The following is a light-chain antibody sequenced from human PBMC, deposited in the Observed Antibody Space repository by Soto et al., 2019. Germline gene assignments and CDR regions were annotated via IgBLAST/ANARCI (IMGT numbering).Light chain of an antibody. Sequence: DIVMTQSPDSLAVSLGERATINCKSSQSVLYSSNNKNYLAWYQQKPRQPPKLLIYWASTRESGVPDRFSGSESGTDFTLTISSLQAEDVAVYYCQHYYSIPYTFSQGTKLEIK. J-gene: IGKJ2*01. CDR3: QHYYSIPYT. CDR1: QSVLYSSNNKNY. CDR2: WAS. V-gene: IGKV4-1*01.